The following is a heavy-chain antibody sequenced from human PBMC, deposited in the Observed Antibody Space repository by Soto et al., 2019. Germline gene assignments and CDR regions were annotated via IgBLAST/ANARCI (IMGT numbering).Heavy chain of an antibody. CDR3: AKDMGCISTSCRPDYYYYGMDV. Sequence: EVQLVESGGGLVQPGRSLRLSCAASGFTFDDYAMHWVRQAPGKGLEWVSGISWNSGSIGYADSVKGRFTISRDNAKNSLYLQTNSLRAEDTALYYCAKDMGCISTSCRPDYYYYGMDVWGQGTTVTVSS. V-gene: IGHV3-9*01. J-gene: IGHJ6*02. D-gene: IGHD2-2*01. CDR1: GFTFDDYA. CDR2: ISWNSGSI.